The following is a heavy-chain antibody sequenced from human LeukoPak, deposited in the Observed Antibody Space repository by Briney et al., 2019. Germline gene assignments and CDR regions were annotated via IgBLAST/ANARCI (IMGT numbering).Heavy chain of an antibody. J-gene: IGHJ4*02. CDR2: IKQDGSEK. CDR3: ARAGKN. Sequence: GGSLRLSCAASGFTFSSDWMSWVRQAPGKGLEWVANIKQDGSEKYYVDSVKGRFTISRDNAKNSLYLQMNSLRAEDTAVYYCARAGKNWGQGTLVTVSS. V-gene: IGHV3-7*01. CDR1: GFTFSSDW.